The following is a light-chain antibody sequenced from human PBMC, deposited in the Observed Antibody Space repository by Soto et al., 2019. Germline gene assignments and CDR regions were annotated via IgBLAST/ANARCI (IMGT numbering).Light chain of an antibody. CDR2: DAS. J-gene: IGKJ1*01. CDR3: QQYHHWPPKT. CDR1: QDIGSH. V-gene: IGKV1D-16*01. Sequence: DIQMTQSPSSLSASVGDRVTITCRASQDIGSHLAWYQQKPEKAPKLLIYDASSLESGVPSRFSGSGSGTEFTLTISSLQSEDFGLYFCQQYHHWPPKTFGQGTKVDIK.